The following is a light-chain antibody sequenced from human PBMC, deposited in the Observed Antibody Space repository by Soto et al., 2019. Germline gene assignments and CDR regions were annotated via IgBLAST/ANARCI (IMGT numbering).Light chain of an antibody. V-gene: IGKV3-20*01. CDR2: SAS. Sequence: EIVLTQSPGTLSLSPGERATLSCRASQSIGSSYLAWYQQRAGQAPRLLIYSASSRATGIPDRFSGSGSGTDFALIISRVEPEDFAVYYCQQYGNSPYTFGQGTKLEIK. CDR3: QQYGNSPYT. CDR1: QSIGSSY. J-gene: IGKJ2*01.